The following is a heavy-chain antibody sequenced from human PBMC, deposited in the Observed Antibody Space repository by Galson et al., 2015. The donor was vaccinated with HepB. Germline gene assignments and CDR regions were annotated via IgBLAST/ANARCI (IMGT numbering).Heavy chain of an antibody. CDR3: ATSWIQLWFPYFEY. J-gene: IGHJ4*02. D-gene: IGHD5-18*01. V-gene: IGHV3-7*03. CDR1: GFTFSSYW. CDR2: IKQDGSEK. Sequence: SLRLSCAASGFTFSSYWMSWVRQAPGKGLEWVANIKQDGSEKYYVDSVKGRFTISRDNAKNSLYLQMNSLRAEDTAVYYCATSWIQLWFPYFEYWGQGTLVTVSS.